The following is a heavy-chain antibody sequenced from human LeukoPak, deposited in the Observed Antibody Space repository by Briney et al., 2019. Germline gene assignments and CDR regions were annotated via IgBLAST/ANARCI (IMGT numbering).Heavy chain of an antibody. V-gene: IGHV4-4*07. J-gene: IGHJ4*02. D-gene: IGHD3-22*01. CDR2: IYTSGST. CDR3: ARAPYYYDSSGYGY. Sequence: SETLSLTCTVSGGSISSSYWTWIRQPAGKGLEWIGRIYTSGSTNYNPSLKSRVTMSVDTSKNQFSLKLSSVTAADTAVYYCARAPYYYDSSGYGYWGQGTLVTVSS. CDR1: GGSISSSY.